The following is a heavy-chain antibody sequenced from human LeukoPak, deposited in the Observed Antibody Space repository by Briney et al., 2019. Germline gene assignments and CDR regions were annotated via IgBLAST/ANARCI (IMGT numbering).Heavy chain of an antibody. CDR3: ARGRPAAISDV. J-gene: IGHJ6*02. V-gene: IGHV4-31*03. CDR2: IYYSGST. D-gene: IGHD2-2*01. CDR1: GGSISSGGYY. Sequence: SETLSLTCIVSGGSISSGGYYWSWIRQHPGKGLEWIGYIYYSGSTYYNPSLKSRVTISVDTSKNQFSLKLSSVTAADTAVYYCARGRPAAISDVWGQGTTVTVSS.